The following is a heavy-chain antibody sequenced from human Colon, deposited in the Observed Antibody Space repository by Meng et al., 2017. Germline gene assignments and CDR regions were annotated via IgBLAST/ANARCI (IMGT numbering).Heavy chain of an antibody. CDR1: GGSITNDNW. J-gene: IGHJ4*02. CDR3: ARDFHSTMTVFDS. Sequence: QVQLQESGPERVKPSGTLSLTCAVSGGSITNDNWWSWVRQPPGKGLEWIGEIFHAGNTNYNPSLKSRVTMSLDKSKNQFSLTLASVTAADTAVYYCARDFHSTMTVFDSWGQGTLVTVSS. CDR2: IFHAGNT. D-gene: IGHD3-22*01. V-gene: IGHV4-4*02.